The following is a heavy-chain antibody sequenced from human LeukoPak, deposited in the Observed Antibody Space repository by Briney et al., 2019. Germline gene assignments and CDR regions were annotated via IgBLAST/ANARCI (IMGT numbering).Heavy chain of an antibody. CDR1: GGSISSYY. D-gene: IGHD6-6*01. V-gene: IGHV4-59*08. CDR3: ARGFEYSTSSRLGYYYFYMDV. Sequence: SETLSLTCTVSGGSISSYYWSWIRQPPGKGLEWIGYIYYSGSTNYNPSLKSRVTISVDTSKNQFSLKLSSVTAADTAVFYCARGFEYSTSSRLGYYYFYMDVWGIGTTVTVSS. J-gene: IGHJ6*03. CDR2: IYYSGST.